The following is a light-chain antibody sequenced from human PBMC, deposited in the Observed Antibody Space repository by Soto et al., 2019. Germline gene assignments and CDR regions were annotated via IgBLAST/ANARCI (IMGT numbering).Light chain of an antibody. Sequence: EFVLTQSPGTLSLSPGERATLSCRASQSVGGSLSWYQQKPGQAPRLLFYGASNRAPAIPDRFSGSGFGTDFTLTITRLEPEDFAVYYCQQYGDSPQTFGPGTKVDI. CDR3: QQYGDSPQT. CDR1: QSVGGS. CDR2: GAS. V-gene: IGKV3-20*01. J-gene: IGKJ1*01.